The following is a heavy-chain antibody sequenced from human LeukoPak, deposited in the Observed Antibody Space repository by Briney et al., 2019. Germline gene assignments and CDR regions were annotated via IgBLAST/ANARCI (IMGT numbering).Heavy chain of an antibody. CDR2: ISGSGGST. D-gene: IGHD6-13*01. V-gene: IGHV3-23*01. Sequence: GGSLRLSCTASGFTFSNYWMNWVRHAPGKGLEWVSAISGSGGSTYYADSVKGRFTISRDNSKNTLYLQMNSLRAEDTAVYYCAKAREKKAYSSSWYFDLWGRGTLVTVSS. CDR3: AKAREKKAYSSSWYFDL. CDR1: GFTFSNYW. J-gene: IGHJ2*01.